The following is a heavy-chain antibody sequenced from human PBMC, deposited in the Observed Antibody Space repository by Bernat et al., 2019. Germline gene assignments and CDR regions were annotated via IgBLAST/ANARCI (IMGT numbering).Heavy chain of an antibody. D-gene: IGHD3-9*01. CDR1: GGSISSGGYY. CDR3: ARYDILTGYPHGDY. CDR2: IYYSRST. Sequence: QVQLQESGPGLVKPSQTLSLTCTVSGGSISSGGYYWSWIRQHPGKGLEWIGYIYYSRSTYYNPSLKSRVTISVDTSKNQFSLKLSSVTAADTAVYYCARYDILTGYPHGDYWGQGTLVTVSS. V-gene: IGHV4-31*03. J-gene: IGHJ4*02.